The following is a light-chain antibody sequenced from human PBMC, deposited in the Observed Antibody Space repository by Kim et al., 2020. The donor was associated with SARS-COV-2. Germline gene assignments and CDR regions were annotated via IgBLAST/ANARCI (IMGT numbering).Light chain of an antibody. J-gene: IGKJ2*03. CDR2: AAS. CDR1: QGISSW. CDR3: QQANSFPYS. V-gene: IGKV1-12*01. Sequence: ASVGDRVTITCRASQGISSWLAWYQKKPGKAPKLLIYAASSLQSGVPSRFSGSGSGTDFTLTISSLQPEDFATYYCQQANSFPYSFGQGTKLEI.